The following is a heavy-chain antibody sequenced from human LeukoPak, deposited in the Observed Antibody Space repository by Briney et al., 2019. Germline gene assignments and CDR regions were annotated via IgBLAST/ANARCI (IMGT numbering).Heavy chain of an antibody. V-gene: IGHV1-46*01. Sequence: ASVKVSCKASGYTFTGYYMHWVRQAPGQGLEWMGIINPSGGSTSYAQKFQGRVTMTRDTSTSTVYMELSSLRSEDTAVYYCARVNGDYIWADYWGQGTLVTVSS. CDR1: GYTFTGYY. J-gene: IGHJ4*02. D-gene: IGHD4-17*01. CDR3: ARVNGDYIWADY. CDR2: INPSGGST.